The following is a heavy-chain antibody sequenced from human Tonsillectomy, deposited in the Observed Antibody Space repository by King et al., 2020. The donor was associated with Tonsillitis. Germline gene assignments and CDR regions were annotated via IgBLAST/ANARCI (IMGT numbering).Heavy chain of an antibody. Sequence: DVQLVESGGGLVKPGGSLRLSCAASGFTFSNAWMSWVRQAPGKGLEWVGRIKSKTDGGTTDYAAPVKGRFSISRDDSENTRYLQMNSLKTEDTAVYYCTTDFQDPVTTIPTGWFDPWGQGTLVTVSS. J-gene: IGHJ5*02. CDR3: TTDFQDPVTTIPTGWFDP. D-gene: IGHD4-11*01. V-gene: IGHV3-15*01. CDR1: GFTFSNAW. CDR2: IKSKTDGGTT.